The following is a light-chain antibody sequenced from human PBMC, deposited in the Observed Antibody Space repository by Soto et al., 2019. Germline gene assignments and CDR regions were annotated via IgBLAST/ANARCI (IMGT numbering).Light chain of an antibody. CDR1: SSDVGSYNL. J-gene: IGLJ1*01. Sequence: QSALTQPASVSGSPGQSITISCTGSSSDVGSYNLVSWYQQHPGKAPKLMIYEVSKRPSGVSNRFSGSKSGNTASLTISGLQAEDEADSYCCSYAGSRYVFGTGTKVTVL. CDR3: CSYAGSRYV. CDR2: EVS. V-gene: IGLV2-23*02.